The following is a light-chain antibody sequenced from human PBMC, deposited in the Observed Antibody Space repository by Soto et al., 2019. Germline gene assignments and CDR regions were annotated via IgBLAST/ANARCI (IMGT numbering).Light chain of an antibody. J-gene: IGLJ1*01. CDR2: GNS. Sequence: QAVVTQPPSVSGAPGQRVTISCTGSSSNIGAGYDVHWYQQLPGTAPKLLIYGNSNRPSGVPDRFSGSKSGTSASLDITGLQAEDEADYYCQSYDSSLSGYVFGTGTKVTV. CDR3: QSYDSSLSGYV. V-gene: IGLV1-40*01. CDR1: SSNIGAGYD.